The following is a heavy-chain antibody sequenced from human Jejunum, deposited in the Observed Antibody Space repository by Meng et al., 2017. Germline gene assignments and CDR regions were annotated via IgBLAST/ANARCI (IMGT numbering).Heavy chain of an antibody. CDR1: GFTFSNQS. V-gene: IGHV3-23*01. Sequence: EVRLWGAGGGLEQLGGTLRLSCAASGFTFSNQSMSWVRQAPGKGLDWVSVILDRDGITSYADSVKGRFTISRDNSKNTLYLQMSSLRVDDTAVYHCANRAWLESWGQGTLVTVSS. CDR3: ANRAWLES. D-gene: IGHD3-10*01. CDR2: ILDRDGIT. J-gene: IGHJ5*01.